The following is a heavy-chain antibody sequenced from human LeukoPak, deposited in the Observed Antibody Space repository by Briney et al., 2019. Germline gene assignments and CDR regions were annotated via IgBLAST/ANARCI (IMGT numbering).Heavy chain of an antibody. CDR3: ARAPRGYCSGGSCYSPWFDP. J-gene: IGHJ5*02. D-gene: IGHD2-15*01. CDR1: GGSINSGSYY. V-gene: IGHV4-39*07. CDR2: IYQNGIT. Sequence: SETLSLTCTVSGGSINSGSYYWGWIRQPPGKGLEWIGSIYQNGITYYNPSLKSRVTISVDTSKNQFSLKLSSVTAADTAVYYCARAPRGYCSGGSCYSPWFDPWGQGTLVTVSS.